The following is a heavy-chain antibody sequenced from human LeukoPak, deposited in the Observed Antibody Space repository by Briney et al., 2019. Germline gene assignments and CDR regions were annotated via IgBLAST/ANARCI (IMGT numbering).Heavy chain of an antibody. Sequence: GGSLRLSCAASGFTFSSYGMSWVRQAPGKGLEWVSAISGSGGSTYYADSVKGRFTISRDNSKNTLYLQMNSLRAEDTAVYYCAKDHEISSGWYARASDFDYWGQGTLVTVSS. CDR3: AKDHEISSGWYARASDFDY. V-gene: IGHV3-23*01. CDR2: ISGSGGST. CDR1: GFTFSSYG. J-gene: IGHJ4*02. D-gene: IGHD6-19*01.